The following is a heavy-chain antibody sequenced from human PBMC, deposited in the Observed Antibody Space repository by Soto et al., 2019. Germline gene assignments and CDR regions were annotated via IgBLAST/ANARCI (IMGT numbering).Heavy chain of an antibody. CDR3: ARIIAGHPYYYYGMDV. V-gene: IGHV1-69*13. CDR2: IIPILGTA. D-gene: IGHD3-16*02. CDR1: GGTFSSYA. Sequence: SVKVSCKASGGTFSSYAISWVRQAPGQGLEWMGGIIPILGTANYAQKFQGRVTITADESTSTAYMELSSLRSEDTAVYYCARIIAGHPYYYYGMDVWGQGTTVTVSS. J-gene: IGHJ6*02.